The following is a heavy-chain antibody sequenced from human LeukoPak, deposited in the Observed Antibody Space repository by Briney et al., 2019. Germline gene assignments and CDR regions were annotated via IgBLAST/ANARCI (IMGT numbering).Heavy chain of an antibody. CDR3: VRKLTGTTYFDY. V-gene: IGHV3-48*03. J-gene: IGHJ4*02. CDR2: IHSGGNTI. D-gene: IGHD1-1*01. Sequence: GGSLSLSCAASGFTFSRYDMNWVRLAPGKGLEWVSYIHSGGNTIYYADSVKGRFTISRDYAKNSLYLQMNNLRAEDTAVYYCVRKLTGTTYFDYWGQGTLVTVSS. CDR1: GFTFSRYD.